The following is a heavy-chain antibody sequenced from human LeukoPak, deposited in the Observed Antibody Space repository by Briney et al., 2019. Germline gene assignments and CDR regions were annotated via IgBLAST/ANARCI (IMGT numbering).Heavy chain of an antibody. V-gene: IGHV3-30*16. J-gene: IGHJ4*02. CDR3: ARDDCSSISCYIGLGY. CDR1: GFIFSYYA. Sequence: GGSLRLSCAASGFIFSYYAMHWVRQAPGKGLEWVAVTSYDGSNKYCADSVKGRFTISRDNSKNTLYLQMNSLRAEDTAVYYCARDDCSSISCYIGLGYWGQGTLVTVSS. D-gene: IGHD2-2*02. CDR2: TSYDGSNK.